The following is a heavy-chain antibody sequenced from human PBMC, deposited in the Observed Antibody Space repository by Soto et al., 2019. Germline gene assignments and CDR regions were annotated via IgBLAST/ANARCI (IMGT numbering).Heavy chain of an antibody. V-gene: IGHV5-51*01. CDR1: GYSFTSYW. J-gene: IGHJ3*02. CDR3: ARRRREVEMATINHDAFDI. D-gene: IGHD5-12*01. Sequence: GESLKISCKGSGYSFTSYWIDWVRQMPGKGLEWMGIIYPGDSDTRYSPSFQGQVTISADKSISTAYLQWSSLKASDTAMYYCARRRREVEMATINHDAFDIWGQGTMVTVSS. CDR2: IYPGDSDT.